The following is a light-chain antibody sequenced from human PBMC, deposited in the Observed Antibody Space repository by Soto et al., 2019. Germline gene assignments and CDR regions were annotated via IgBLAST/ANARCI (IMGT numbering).Light chain of an antibody. Sequence: QSVLTQPASVSGSLGQSITISCSGSSRDVGGYDYVSWYQQFPGKAPKLIIYEFTHRPSGVSYRFSASKSGNTASLTISGLQAEDEADYYCSSYTSSATLIFGGGTKLTVL. J-gene: IGLJ2*01. V-gene: IGLV2-14*01. CDR2: EFT. CDR1: SRDVGGYDY. CDR3: SSYTSSATLI.